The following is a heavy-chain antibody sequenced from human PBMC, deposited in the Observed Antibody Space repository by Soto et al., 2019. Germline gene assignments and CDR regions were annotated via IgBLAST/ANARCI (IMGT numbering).Heavy chain of an antibody. D-gene: IGHD2-8*01. J-gene: IGHJ4*02. CDR1: GYTLTELS. CDR2: FDPEDGET. CDR3: ATTGLGYCTNGVCSGSFDY. Sequence: ASVKVSCKVSGYTLTELSMHWVRQAPGKGLEWMGGFDPEDGETIYAQKFQGRVTMTEDTSTDTAYMELSSLRSEDTAVYYCATTGLGYCTNGVCSGSFDYWGQGTLVTVSS. V-gene: IGHV1-24*01.